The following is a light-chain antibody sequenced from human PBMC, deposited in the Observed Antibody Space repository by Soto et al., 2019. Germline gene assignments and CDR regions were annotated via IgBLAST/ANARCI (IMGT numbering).Light chain of an antibody. CDR1: NLERKS. CDR3: QVWDSTSDHYV. Sequence: SYELTQPPSVSVAPGQTARITCRVNNLERKSVHWYQQKPGQAPVLVVCDDSDRPSGIPERFSGSNSGSPATLTISRVEAGDEADYYCQVWDSTSDHYVFGTGTKVTVL. V-gene: IGLV3-21*02. J-gene: IGLJ1*01. CDR2: DDS.